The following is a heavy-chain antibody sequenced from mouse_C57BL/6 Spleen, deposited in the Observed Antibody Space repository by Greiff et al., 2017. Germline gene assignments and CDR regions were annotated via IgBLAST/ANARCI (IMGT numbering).Heavy chain of an antibody. J-gene: IGHJ3*01. CDR2: IYPGDGDT. CDR1: GYAFSSSW. Sequence: QVQLQQSGPELVKPGASVKISCKASGYAFSSSWMNWVKQRPGKGLEWIGRIYPGDGDTNYNGKFKGKATLTADKSSSTAYMQLSSLTSEDSAVYFCAREGGNYYGSSPAWFAYWGQGTLVTVSA. CDR3: AREGGNYYGSSPAWFAY. V-gene: IGHV1-82*01. D-gene: IGHD1-1*01.